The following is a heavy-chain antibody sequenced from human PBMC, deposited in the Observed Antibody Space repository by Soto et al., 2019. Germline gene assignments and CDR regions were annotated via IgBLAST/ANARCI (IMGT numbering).Heavy chain of an antibody. CDR1: GYTFTSYY. J-gene: IGHJ5*02. V-gene: IGHV1-46*03. CDR2: INPSGGRT. Sequence: QVQLVQSGTEVKKPGASVKISCKASGYTFTSYYMHWVRQAPGQGLEWMGIINPSGGRTSYAQKFQDRVTMTRDTSMSTFYMELSSLRSEDTAVYYCARDFELRGTILGVVIWWMYNWSDTWGQGTLVTVSS. CDR3: ARDFELRGTILGVVIWWMYNWSDT. D-gene: IGHD3-3*01.